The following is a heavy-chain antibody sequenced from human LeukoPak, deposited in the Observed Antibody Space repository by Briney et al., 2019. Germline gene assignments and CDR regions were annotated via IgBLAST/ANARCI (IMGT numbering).Heavy chain of an antibody. CDR2: IAYDGSRA. CDR1: GFTFGGYG. J-gene: IGHJ4*02. CDR3: TRYNNDHFDY. D-gene: IGHD1-14*01. Sequence: HPGGSLRLSCAGSGFTFGGYGMHWFRQTPGEGLEWVAVIAYDGSRAFYADSVKGRFTISRDNSKNTISVQMDDLRAEDTAVYYCTRYNNDHFDYWGQGTLVTVSS. V-gene: IGHV3-33*01.